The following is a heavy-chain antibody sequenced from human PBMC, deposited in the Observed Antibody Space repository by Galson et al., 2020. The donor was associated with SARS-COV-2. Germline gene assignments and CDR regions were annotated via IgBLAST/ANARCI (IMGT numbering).Heavy chain of an antibody. V-gene: IGHV3-11*01. CDR3: ARTGGSYVTYYYYYGMDV. J-gene: IGHJ6*02. CDR1: GLTFSDYY. Sequence: AGGSLRLSCAASGLTFSDYYMSWIRQAPGKGLEWVSYISSSGSTIYYAYSVKGRFTISRDNAKNSLYLQMNSLRAEDTAVYYCARTGGSYVTYYYYYGMDVWGQGTTVTVSS. D-gene: IGHD1-26*01. CDR2: ISSSGSTI.